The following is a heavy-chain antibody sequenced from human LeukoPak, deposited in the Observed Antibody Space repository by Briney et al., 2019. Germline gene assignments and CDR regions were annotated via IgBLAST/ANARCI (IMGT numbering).Heavy chain of an antibody. D-gene: IGHD6-13*01. CDR1: GGSISSGDYY. CDR2: IYYSGST. CDR3: ARAPSSSWYAFDY. Sequence: SQTLSLTCTVSGGSISSGDYYWSWIRQPPGKGLEWIGYIYYSGSTYYNPSLKSRVTISVDTSKNQFSLKLSSVTAADTAVYYCARAPSSSWYAFDYWGQGTLVTVSS. J-gene: IGHJ4*02. V-gene: IGHV4-30-4*01.